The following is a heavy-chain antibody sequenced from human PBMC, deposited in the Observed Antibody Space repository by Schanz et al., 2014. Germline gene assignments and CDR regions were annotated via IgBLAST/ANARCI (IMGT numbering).Heavy chain of an antibody. J-gene: IGHJ3*02. V-gene: IGHV3-74*02. CDR2: INSVGSNT. CDR1: GFAFSSYG. CDR3: ARKMKLGVYGGKGHDSLDI. D-gene: IGHD4-17*01. Sequence: EEQLVESGGGLVQPGGSLRLSCLASGFAFSSYGMNWLRQAPGKGLVWVARINSVGSNTDYADSVTGRFTISRDNAKNTLYLQMNTLRAEDTAVYYCARKMKLGVYGGKGHDSLDIWGQGTMVTVSS.